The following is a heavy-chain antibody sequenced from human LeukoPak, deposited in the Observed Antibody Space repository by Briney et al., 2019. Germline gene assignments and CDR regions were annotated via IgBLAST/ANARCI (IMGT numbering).Heavy chain of an antibody. J-gene: IGHJ4*02. Sequence: PGGSLRLSCAASGNYWRHWVRQAPGKGLVWVSHINSDGSWTTYVDSVKGRSTISKDNAKNMVYLQMNNLRAEDTAVYYCVSFYETYWGRGTLVTVSS. V-gene: IGHV3-74*01. D-gene: IGHD2-2*01. CDR3: VSFYETY. CDR1: GNYW. CDR2: INSDGSWT.